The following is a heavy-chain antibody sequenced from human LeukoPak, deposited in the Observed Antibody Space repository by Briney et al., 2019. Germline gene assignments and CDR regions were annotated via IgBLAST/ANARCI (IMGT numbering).Heavy chain of an antibody. CDR1: GFTFSSYGMQFSNYG. Sequence: GGSLRLSCAASGFTFSSYGMQFSNYGMHWVRQAPGKGLEWVAFIRSDGRNKYYSDSVKGRFTISRDNSKNTPYLQMNSLRAEDTAVYYCAKLKINYYYYMDVWGKGTTVIVSS. D-gene: IGHD3-16*01. CDR2: IRSDGRNK. J-gene: IGHJ6*03. CDR3: AKLKINYYYYMDV. V-gene: IGHV3-30*02.